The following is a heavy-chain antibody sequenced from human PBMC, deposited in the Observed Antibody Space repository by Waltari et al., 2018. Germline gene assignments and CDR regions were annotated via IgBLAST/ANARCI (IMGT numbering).Heavy chain of an antibody. CDR1: RGSFSGYY. D-gene: IGHD2-15*01. V-gene: IGHV4-34*01. CDR3: ASFSGN. Sequence: QVQLQQWGAGLLKPSETLSLTCAVYRGSFSGYYWSWIRQPPGKGLEWIGEINHSGSTNYNPSLKSRVTISVDTSKNQFSLKLSSVTAADTAVYYCASFSGNWGQGTLVTVSS. J-gene: IGHJ4*02. CDR2: INHSGST.